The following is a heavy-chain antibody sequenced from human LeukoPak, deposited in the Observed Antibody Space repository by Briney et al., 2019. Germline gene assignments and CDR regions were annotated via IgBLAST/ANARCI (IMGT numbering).Heavy chain of an antibody. Sequence: SETLSLTCAVYGGSFSGYYWSWIRQPPGKGLEWIGYIYYSGSTNYNPSLKSRVTISVDTSKNQFSLKLSSVTAADTAVYYCAGAPDCSSTSCYGDAFDIWGQGTMVTVSS. D-gene: IGHD2-2*01. CDR1: GGSFSGYY. CDR2: IYYSGST. CDR3: AGAPDCSSTSCYGDAFDI. V-gene: IGHV4-59*01. J-gene: IGHJ3*02.